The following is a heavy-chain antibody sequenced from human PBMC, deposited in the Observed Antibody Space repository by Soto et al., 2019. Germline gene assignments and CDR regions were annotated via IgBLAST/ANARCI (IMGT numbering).Heavy chain of an antibody. CDR2: INHSGST. CDR3: ARGGRYYGSGSYNNYYYYYMDV. D-gene: IGHD3-10*01. Sequence: SDTLSLTCAVYGGSFSGYYWSWIRQPPGKGLEWIGEINHSGSTNYNPSLKSRVTISVDTSKNQFSLKLSSVTAADTAVYYCARGGRYYGSGSYNNYYYYYMDVWGKGTTVTVSS. J-gene: IGHJ6*03. CDR1: GGSFSGYY. V-gene: IGHV4-34*01.